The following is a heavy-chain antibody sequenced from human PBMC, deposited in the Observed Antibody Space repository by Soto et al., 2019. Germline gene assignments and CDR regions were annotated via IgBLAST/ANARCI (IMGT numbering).Heavy chain of an antibody. D-gene: IGHD1-20*01. CDR3: ARVGGINWFDP. Sequence: QVQLQESGPGLVKPSQTLSLTCTVSGGSISSGGYYWSWIRQHPGKGLEWIGYIYYSGSTYYNPYLQSRVTLSVDTSKNQFSLKLSSVTAADTAVFYCARVGGINWFDPWGQGTLVTVSS. CDR2: IYYSGST. CDR1: GGSISSGGYY. V-gene: IGHV4-31*03. J-gene: IGHJ5*02.